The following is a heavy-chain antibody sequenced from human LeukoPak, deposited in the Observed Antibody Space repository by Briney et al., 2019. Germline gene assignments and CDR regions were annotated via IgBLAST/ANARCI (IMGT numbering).Heavy chain of an antibody. CDR3: ATAQDIVAARRGLRFDY. CDR2: FDPEDGET. Sequence: ASVKVSCKVSGYTLTELSMHWVRQAPGKGLEWMGGFDPEDGETIYAQKFQGRVTMTEDTSTDTAYMELSSLRSEDTAVYYYATAQDIVAARRGLRFDYWGQGTLVTVSS. J-gene: IGHJ4*02. V-gene: IGHV1-24*01. CDR1: GYTLTELS. D-gene: IGHD5-12*01.